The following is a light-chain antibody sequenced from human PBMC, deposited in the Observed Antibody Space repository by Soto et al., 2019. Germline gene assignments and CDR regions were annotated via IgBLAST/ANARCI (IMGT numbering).Light chain of an antibody. J-gene: IGKJ2*01. V-gene: IGKV3-15*01. Sequence: DTVLTQSPSTLSVSPGERATFSCKASQSVTTNLAWYQQKPGQVPRLLIYGAFTRGTGIPSRFSGSGSGTDFTLSSSSLQYEDFAIYHYQHYHSSPHTFGQGTKLEIK. CDR1: QSVTTN. CDR3: QHYHSSPHT. CDR2: GAF.